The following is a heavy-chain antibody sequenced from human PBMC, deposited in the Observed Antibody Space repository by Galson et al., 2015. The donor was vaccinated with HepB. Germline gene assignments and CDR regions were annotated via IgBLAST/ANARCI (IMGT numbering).Heavy chain of an antibody. CDR1: GFTFSSYE. CDR3: ARVHTDYYDSSGYTTNAFDI. CDR2: ISSSGSTI. V-gene: IGHV3-48*03. Sequence: SLRLSCAASGFTFSSYEMNWARQAPGKGLEWVSYISSSGSTIYYADSVKGRFTISRDNAKNSLYLQMNSLRAEDTAVYYCARVHTDYYDSSGYTTNAFDIWGQGTMVTVSS. J-gene: IGHJ3*02. D-gene: IGHD3-22*01.